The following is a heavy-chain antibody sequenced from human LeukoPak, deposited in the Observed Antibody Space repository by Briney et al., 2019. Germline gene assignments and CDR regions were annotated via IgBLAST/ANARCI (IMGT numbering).Heavy chain of an antibody. CDR3: ARGPRPLWFAEC. J-gene: IGHJ4*02. V-gene: IGHV4-59*01. D-gene: IGHD3-10*01. CDR1: GGSISSYY. CDR2: IYYSGST. Sequence: SETLSLTCTVSGGSISSYYWSWIRQPPGKGLEWIGYIYYSGSTNYNPSLKSRVTISVDTSKNQFSLKLSSVTAADTAVYYCARGPRPLWFAECCGQGTLVTVSS.